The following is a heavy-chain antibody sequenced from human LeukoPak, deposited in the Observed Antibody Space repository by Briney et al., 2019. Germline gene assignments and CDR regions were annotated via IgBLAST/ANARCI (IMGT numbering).Heavy chain of an antibody. D-gene: IGHD3-10*01. V-gene: IGHV4-30-2*02. J-gene: IGHJ4*02. CDR2: IYHSGST. CDR1: GGSISSGGYY. CDR3: AGLMVRGVIITGIDY. Sequence: SETLSLTCTVSGGSISSGGYYWSWIRQPPGKGLEWIGYIYHSGSTYYNPSLKSRVTISVDRSKNQFSLKLSSVTAADTAVYYCAGLMVRGVIITGIDYWGQGTLVTVSS.